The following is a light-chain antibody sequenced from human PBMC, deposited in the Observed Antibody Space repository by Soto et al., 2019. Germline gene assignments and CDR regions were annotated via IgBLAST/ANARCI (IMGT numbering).Light chain of an antibody. CDR3: QQYNNWPRGGWT. J-gene: IGKJ1*01. Sequence: EIVMTQSPATLSVSPGERATLSCRASQSVSSNLAWYQQKPGQAPRLLIYGASTRATGIPARFSGSGSGTEFTLTISSLQSEDFAVYYCQQYNNWPRGGWTFGPGTKVDIK. V-gene: IGKV3-15*01. CDR1: QSVSSN. CDR2: GAS.